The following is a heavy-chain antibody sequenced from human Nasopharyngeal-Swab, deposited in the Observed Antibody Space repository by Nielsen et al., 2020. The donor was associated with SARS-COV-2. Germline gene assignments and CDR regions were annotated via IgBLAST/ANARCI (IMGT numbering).Heavy chain of an antibody. V-gene: IGHV5-10-1*01. J-gene: IGHJ3*02. Sequence: GESLKISCEGSGYSFSNYWISWVRQVPGKGLEWMGKVDPSDSYTDYSPSLRGHVTISVDRSISTAYLQWSSLKASDTAMYYCARQYQNYFDSGDYHGAFDIWGQGTMVTVSS. CDR3: ARQYQNYFDSGDYHGAFDI. CDR2: VDPSDSYT. D-gene: IGHD3-10*01. CDR1: GYSFSNYW.